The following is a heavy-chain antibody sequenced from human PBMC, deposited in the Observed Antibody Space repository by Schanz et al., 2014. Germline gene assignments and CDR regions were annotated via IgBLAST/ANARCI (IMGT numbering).Heavy chain of an antibody. Sequence: EVQLVESGGGLVQPGGSLRLSCAASGFTFSSYAMSWVRQAPGKGLEWVSYISSSSRTIYYADSVKGRFTISRDNARNSLYLQMNSLRDEDTAVYYCARGLGNYYDSKSYYYFDYWGQGTLVTVSS. CDR1: GFTFSSYA. CDR3: ARGLGNYYDSKSYYYFDY. J-gene: IGHJ4*02. V-gene: IGHV3-48*02. D-gene: IGHD3-10*01. CDR2: ISSSSRTI.